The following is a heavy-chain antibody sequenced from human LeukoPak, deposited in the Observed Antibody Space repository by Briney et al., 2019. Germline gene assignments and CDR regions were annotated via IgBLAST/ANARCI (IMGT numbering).Heavy chain of an antibody. J-gene: IGHJ4*02. V-gene: IGHV1-24*01. D-gene: IGHD3-22*01. CDR1: GYTLTELS. CDR2: FDPEDGET. CDR3: ATDHYYDGSGHDDY. Sequence: GASVKVSCKVSGYTLTELSMHWVRQAPGKGLEWMGGFDPEDGETIYAQKFQGRVTMTEDTSTDTAYMELSSLRSEDTAVYYCATDHYYDGSGHDDYWGQGTLVTVSS.